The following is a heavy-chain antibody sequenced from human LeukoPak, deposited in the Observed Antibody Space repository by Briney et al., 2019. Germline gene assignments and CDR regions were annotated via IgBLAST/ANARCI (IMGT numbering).Heavy chain of an antibody. V-gene: IGHV4-34*01. D-gene: IGHD1-26*01. CDR3: AIRGVGATYAY. CDR1: GGSFSGYY. CDR2: INHSGST. Sequence: SETLSLTCAVYGGSFSGYYWSWIRQPPGKGLEWIGEINHSGSTNYNPSLKSRVTISVDTSKNQFSLKLSPVTAADTAVYYCAIRGVGATYAYWGQGTLVTVSS. J-gene: IGHJ4*02.